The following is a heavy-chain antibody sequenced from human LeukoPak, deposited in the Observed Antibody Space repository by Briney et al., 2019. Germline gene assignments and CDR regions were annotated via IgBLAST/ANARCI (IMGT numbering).Heavy chain of an antibody. CDR2: INPNSGGT. J-gene: IGHJ6*03. CDR1: GYTFTGYY. Sequence: ASVKVSCKASGYTFTGYYMHWVRQAPGQGLEWMGRINPNSGGTNYAQKFQGRVTITRDTSISTAYMELSRLRSDDTAVYYCARGHIAAAGYYYYYYMDVWGKGTTVTVSS. V-gene: IGHV1-2*06. D-gene: IGHD6-13*01. CDR3: ARGHIAAAGYYYYYYMDV.